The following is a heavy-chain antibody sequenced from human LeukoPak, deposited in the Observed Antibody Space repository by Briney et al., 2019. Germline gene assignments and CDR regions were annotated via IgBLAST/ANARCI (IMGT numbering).Heavy chain of an antibody. CDR1: GGSISSGGYY. V-gene: IGHV4-30-2*01. Sequence: PSQTLSLTCTVSGGSISSGGYYWSWIRQPPGKGLEWIGYIYHSGSTYYNPSLKSRVTISVDRSKNQFSLKLSSVTAADTAVYYCARVTGYGDYHPGWYFDLWGRGTLVTVSS. J-gene: IGHJ2*01. CDR2: IYHSGST. CDR3: ARVTGYGDYHPGWYFDL. D-gene: IGHD4-17*01.